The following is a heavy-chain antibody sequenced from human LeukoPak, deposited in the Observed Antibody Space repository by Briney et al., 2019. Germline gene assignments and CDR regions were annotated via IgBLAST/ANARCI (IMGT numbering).Heavy chain of an antibody. Sequence: SETLSLTCAVSDEPFSGYYWTWIRQSPGKGLEWIGQINRDGRTKYKPSLKSRVTLSIDTSKNHFSLNLTLVTAADTAVYYCARLVPEKFFEWDPEGYFDYWGQGTLVTVSS. V-gene: IGHV4-34*01. D-gene: IGHD3-3*01. CDR3: ARLVPEKFFEWDPEGYFDY. CDR1: DEPFSGYY. J-gene: IGHJ4*02. CDR2: INRDGRT.